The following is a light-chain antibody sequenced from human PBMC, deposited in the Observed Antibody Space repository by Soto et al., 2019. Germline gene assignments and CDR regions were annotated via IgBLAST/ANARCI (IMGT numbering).Light chain of an antibody. Sequence: EIVLTQSPGTLSVSPGERATLFCRARQSISSTYLAWYQKKPGQAPRLLLYGAFNRATGIPDRFSGSRSGTDFTLTISRLEPEDCAFYYCQQYGSSSFAFGPGTKVEIK. J-gene: IGKJ3*01. CDR2: GAF. CDR3: QQYGSSSFA. V-gene: IGKV3-20*01. CDR1: QSISSTY.